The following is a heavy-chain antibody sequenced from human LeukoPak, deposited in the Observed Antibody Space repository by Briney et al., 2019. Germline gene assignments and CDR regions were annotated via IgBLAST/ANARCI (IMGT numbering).Heavy chain of an antibody. Sequence: GGSLRHSCGASGFTFSNYYMHWVRQVPGNGLLWVSRINSDGGSTAYADSVKGRFTISRDNAKNTLYLQMNSLRAEDTGVYYCASPSGSYASRIDYWGQGTLVTVSS. CDR3: ASPSGSYASRIDY. J-gene: IGHJ4*02. CDR2: INSDGGST. V-gene: IGHV3-74*01. CDR1: GFTFSNYY. D-gene: IGHD3-16*01.